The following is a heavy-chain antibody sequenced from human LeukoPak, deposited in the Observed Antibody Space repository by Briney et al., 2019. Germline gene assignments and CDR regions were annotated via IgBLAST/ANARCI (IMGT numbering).Heavy chain of an antibody. CDR1: GGSFSGYY. D-gene: IGHD2-2*01. V-gene: IGHV4-34*01. CDR3: ARGYKDIVVVPAAPTGYYYYMDV. Sequence: PSETLSLTCAVYGGSFSGYYWSWIREPPGEGLEWIGEINHSGSTNYNPSLKSRVTISVDTSKNQFSLKLSSVTAADTAVYYCARGYKDIVVVPAAPTGYYYYMDVWGKGTTVTVSS. CDR2: INHSGST. J-gene: IGHJ6*03.